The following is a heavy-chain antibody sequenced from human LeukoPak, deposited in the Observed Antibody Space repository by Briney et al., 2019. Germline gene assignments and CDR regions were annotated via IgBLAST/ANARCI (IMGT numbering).Heavy chain of an antibody. Sequence: SETLSLTCAVSGYSISGGYYWGWIRQPPGKGLEWIGYFYHSGSTYYNPSLKSRVTISVDTSKNQFSLKLSSVTAADAAVYYCARLRGSSWYYFDYWGQGTLVTVSS. V-gene: IGHV4-38-2*01. CDR1: GYSISGGYY. J-gene: IGHJ4*02. CDR2: FYHSGST. D-gene: IGHD6-13*01. CDR3: ARLRGSSWYYFDY.